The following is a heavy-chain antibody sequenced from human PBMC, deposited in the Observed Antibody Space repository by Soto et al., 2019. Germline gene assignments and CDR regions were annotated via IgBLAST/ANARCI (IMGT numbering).Heavy chain of an antibody. J-gene: IGHJ3*02. D-gene: IGHD3-10*01. Sequence: EVQLVESGGGLVQPGGSLRLSCAASRFTFNTYEMNWVRLAPGKGLEWVSYISSSGSTTYYADSVKGRFTISRDNAKNSLFLQLNGRRAEDTVIYYCATRSGGGGAFDIWGQGTMVTVSS. CDR3: ATRSGGGGAFDI. CDR2: ISSSGSTT. V-gene: IGHV3-48*03. CDR1: RFTFNTYE.